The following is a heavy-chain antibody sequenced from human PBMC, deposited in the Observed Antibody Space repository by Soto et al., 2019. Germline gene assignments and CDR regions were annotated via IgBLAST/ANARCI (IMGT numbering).Heavy chain of an antibody. J-gene: IGHJ4*02. V-gene: IGHV4-31*03. CDR2: IYYSGST. D-gene: IGHD4-17*01. CDR1: GGSISSGGYY. CDR3: ASSSASDYGDYVSYFDY. Sequence: TLSLTCTVSGGSISSGGYYWSWIRQHPGKGLEWIGYIYYSGSTYYNPSLKSRVTISVDTSKNQFSLKLSSVTAADTAVYYCASSSASDYGDYVSYFDYWGQGTLVTVSS.